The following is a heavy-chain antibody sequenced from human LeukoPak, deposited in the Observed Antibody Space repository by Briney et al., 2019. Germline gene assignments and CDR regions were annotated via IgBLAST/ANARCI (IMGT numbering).Heavy chain of an antibody. CDR2: ISYDGSNK. J-gene: IGHJ3*02. D-gene: IGHD5-18*01. CDR1: GFTFSRYG. V-gene: IGHV3-30*03. CDR3: ARGLEYSYGIWDAFDI. Sequence: GGSLRLSCAASGFTFSRYGMHRVRQAPGKGLEWVAVISYDGSNKYYGDSVKGRFTISRDNSKNTLYLQMSSLRAEDTAVYYCARGLEYSYGIWDAFDIWGQGTMVTVSS.